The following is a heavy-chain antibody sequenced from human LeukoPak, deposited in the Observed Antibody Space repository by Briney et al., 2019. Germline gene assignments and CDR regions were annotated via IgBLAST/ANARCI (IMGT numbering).Heavy chain of an antibody. J-gene: IGHJ4*02. CDR2: MYNRGST. V-gene: IGHV4-59*01. CDR3: ARAEKAVTGTLDY. CDR1: GDPISNYY. Sequence: SETLSLTCTVSGDPISNYYWSWIRQSPGKKLEWIGYMYNRGSTIYNPSLKSRVTISTDTSKNQFSLRLTSVTAADTAVYYCARAEKAVTGTLDYWGQGTLITVSS. D-gene: IGHD6-19*01.